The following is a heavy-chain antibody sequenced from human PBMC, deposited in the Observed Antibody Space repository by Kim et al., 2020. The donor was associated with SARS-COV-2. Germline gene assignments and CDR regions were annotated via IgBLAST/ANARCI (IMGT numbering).Heavy chain of an antibody. CDR1: GFTFSNNW. V-gene: IGHV3-7*01. CDR2: IKNDGTEK. D-gene: IGHD2-21*01. J-gene: IGHJ1*01. Sequence: GGSLRLSCAASGFTFSNNWMNWIRQAPGKWLEWVANIKNDGTEKYYVNSVKGRFTVSRDNARNSVYLQMNSLRAEDTAVYYCARGRGLVPWGQGTLVTVSS. CDR3: ARGRGLVP.